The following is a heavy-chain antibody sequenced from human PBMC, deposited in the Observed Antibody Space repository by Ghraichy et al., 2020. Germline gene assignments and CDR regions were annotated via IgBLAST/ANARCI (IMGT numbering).Heavy chain of an antibody. CDR3: ARGASSGYYPNFLDY. V-gene: IGHV4-61*01. CDR2: IFYSGTT. J-gene: IGHJ4*02. Sequence: SETLSLTYTVSGGSVSSGSYYWSWVRQPPGKGLEWIGYIFYSGTTNYNPSLKSRVTISVDTSKNQFSLKVTSVTTADTAVYYCARGASSGYYPNFLDYWGQGTLVTVSS. D-gene: IGHD3-22*01. CDR1: GGSVSSGSYY.